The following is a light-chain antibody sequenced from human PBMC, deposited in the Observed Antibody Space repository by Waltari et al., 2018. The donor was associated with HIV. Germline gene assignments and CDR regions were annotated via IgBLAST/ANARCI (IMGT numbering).Light chain of an antibody. V-gene: IGKV3-15*01. CDR3: QQYNVRPPVT. J-gene: IGKJ5*01. CDR2: GGS. CDR1: QSIGNN. Sequence: EIVVTQSPVTLSVSPGQSATLSCRSSQSIGNNLAWYQQRPGQPPRLLIYGGSTRATGIPDRFSGSGSGAQFTLTIDGLQSEEFAVYYCQQYNVRPPVTFGQGTRLDIK.